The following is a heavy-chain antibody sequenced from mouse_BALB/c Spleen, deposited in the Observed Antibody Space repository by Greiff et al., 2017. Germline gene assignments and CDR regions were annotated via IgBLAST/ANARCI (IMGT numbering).Heavy chain of an antibody. D-gene: IGHD2-3*01. V-gene: IGHV5-12-1*01. CDR3: ARHDYDGYYDY. J-gene: IGHJ2*01. Sequence: EVHLVESGGGLVKPGGSLKLSCAASGFAFSSYDMSWVRQTPEKRLEWVAYISSGGGSTYYPDTVKGRFTISRDNAKNTLYLQMSSLKSEDTAMYYCARHDYDGYYDYWGQGTTLTVSS. CDR1: GFAFSSYD. CDR2: ISSGGGST.